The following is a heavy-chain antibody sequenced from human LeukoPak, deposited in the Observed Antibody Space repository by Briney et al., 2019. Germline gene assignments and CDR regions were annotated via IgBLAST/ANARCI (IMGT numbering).Heavy chain of an antibody. CDR3: AKDRARGYYDFWSGSCFDY. J-gene: IGHJ4*02. D-gene: IGHD3-3*01. CDR2: IWNDASHD. V-gene: IGHV3-33*06. CDR1: GFTFSSYG. Sequence: GGSLRLSCAASGFTFSSYGMHWVRQAPGKGLEWVAVIWNDASHDNYVDSVKGRFTISRDNSKNTLYLQMNSLRAEDTAVYYCAKDRARGYYDFWSGSCFDYWGQGTLVTVSS.